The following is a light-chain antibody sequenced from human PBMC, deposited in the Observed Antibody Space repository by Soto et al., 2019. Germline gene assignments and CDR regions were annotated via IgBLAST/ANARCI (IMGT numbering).Light chain of an antibody. CDR1: QSVSSSH. V-gene: IGKV3D-15*01. CDR2: AAS. CDR3: QQYNNWPPWT. Sequence: IVLTQSPGTLSLSPGERATLSCRASQSVSSSHLAWYQHKPGQAPRLLIYAASSRATGIPDRFSGSGSGTEFTLTISSLQSEDFAVYYCQQYNNWPPWTFGQGTKVDI. J-gene: IGKJ1*01.